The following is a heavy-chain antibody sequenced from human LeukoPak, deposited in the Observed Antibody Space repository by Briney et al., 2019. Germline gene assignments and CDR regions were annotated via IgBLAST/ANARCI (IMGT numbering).Heavy chain of an antibody. J-gene: IGHJ4*02. V-gene: IGHV3-48*03. CDR1: GFTFSDYE. CDR2: ISSHGTTI. D-gene: IGHD6-19*01. Sequence: HPGGSLRLSCAASGFTFSDYEMNWVRQAPGKGLEWVSYISSHGTTIYYADSVKGRFTISRDNSKNTLYLQMNSLRAEDTAVYYCAKRSYDSSGLDYWGQGTLVTVSS. CDR3: AKRSYDSSGLDY.